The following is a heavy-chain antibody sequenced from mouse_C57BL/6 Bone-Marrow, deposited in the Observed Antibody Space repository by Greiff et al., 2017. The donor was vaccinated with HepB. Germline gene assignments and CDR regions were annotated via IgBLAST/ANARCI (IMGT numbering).Heavy chain of an antibody. J-gene: IGHJ3*01. CDR2: ISDGGSYT. D-gene: IGHD2-1*01. CDR1: GFTFSSYA. V-gene: IGHV5-4*03. CDR3: ARGYGNYWAY. Sequence: EVMLVESGGGLVKPGGSLKLSCAASGFTFSSYAMSWVRQTPEKRLEWVATISDGGSYTYYPDNVKGRFTISRDNTKNNLYLQMSHLKSEDTAMYYCARGYGNYWAYWGQGTLVTVSA.